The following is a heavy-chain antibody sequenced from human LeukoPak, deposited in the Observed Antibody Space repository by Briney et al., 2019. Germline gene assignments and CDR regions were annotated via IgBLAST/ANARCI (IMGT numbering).Heavy chain of an antibody. CDR2: INPNSGGT. CDR3: AREDTMVREIHDAFDI. J-gene: IGHJ3*02. CDR1: GYTFTGYY. V-gene: IGHV1-2*02. Sequence: GASVKVSCKASGYTFTGYYMHWVRQAPGQGLEWMGWINPNSGGTNYAQKFQGRVTMTRDTSISTAYMELSRLRSDDTAVYYCAREDTMVREIHDAFDIWGQGTMVTVSS. D-gene: IGHD3-10*01.